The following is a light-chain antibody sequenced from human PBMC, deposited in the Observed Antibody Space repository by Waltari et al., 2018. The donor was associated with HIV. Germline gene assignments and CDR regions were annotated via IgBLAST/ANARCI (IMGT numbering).Light chain of an antibody. Sequence: TQSPSTLSASVGDRVTITCRASQSVSTWLAWYQQKPGKAPKLVIYKTSSLETGVPSRFSGSGSGTEFTLTISDLHPDDFATYYCQQMNSFSFGPGTKVEI. CDR3: QQMNSFS. CDR2: KTS. J-gene: IGKJ3*01. V-gene: IGKV1-5*03. CDR1: QSVSTW.